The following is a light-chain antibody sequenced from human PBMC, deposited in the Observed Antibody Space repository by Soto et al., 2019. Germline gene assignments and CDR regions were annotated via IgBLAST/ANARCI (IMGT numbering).Light chain of an antibody. CDR3: QQSYSTRIT. J-gene: IGKJ5*01. Sequence: DIQMTQSPSSLSASVGDRVTITCRASQSISSYLNWYQQKPGKAPKLLIYAASSLQSGVPSRFSGSGSGTDFTLTISSLQPEDFATYYCQQSYSTRITFGQ. CDR1: QSISSY. CDR2: AAS. V-gene: IGKV1-39*01.